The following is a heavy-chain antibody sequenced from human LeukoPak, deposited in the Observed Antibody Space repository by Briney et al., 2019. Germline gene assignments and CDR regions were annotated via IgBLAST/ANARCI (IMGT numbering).Heavy chain of an antibody. CDR1: GFTFSTNW. D-gene: IGHD5-12*01. CDR2: IKADGSRI. CDR3: AKEGYSGFVTFDH. V-gene: IGHV3-7*01. Sequence: AESLRLSCAASGFTFSTNWMSWVRQAPGKGLEWGANIKADGSRIAYADSVKGRFTISRDNAKNSVYLQMSSLRAEDTAVYYCAKEGYSGFVTFDHWGQGTLVTVSS. J-gene: IGHJ4*02.